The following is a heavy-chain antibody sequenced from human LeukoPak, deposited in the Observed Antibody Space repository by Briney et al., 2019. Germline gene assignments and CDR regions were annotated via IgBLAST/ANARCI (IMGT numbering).Heavy chain of an antibody. J-gene: IGHJ4*02. D-gene: IGHD5-24*01. CDR2: INHSGST. Sequence: SETLSLTCAVYGGSFSGYYRSWIRQPPGKGLEWIGEINHSGSTNYNPSLKSRVTISVDTSKNQFSLKLSSVTAADTAVYYCARGDGYNSYWGQGTLVTVSS. CDR3: ARGDGYNSY. V-gene: IGHV4-34*01. CDR1: GGSFSGYY.